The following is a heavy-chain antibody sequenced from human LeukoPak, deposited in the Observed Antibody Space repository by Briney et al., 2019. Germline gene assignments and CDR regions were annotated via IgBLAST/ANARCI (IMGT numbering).Heavy chain of an antibody. CDR1: GFTFSSYG. CDR3: ARDSIGGYGMDV. CDR2: IWYDGSNK. D-gene: IGHD2/OR15-2a*01. V-gene: IGHV3-33*01. Sequence: GGSLRLSCAASGFTFSSYGMHWVRQAPGKGLEWVAVIWYDGSNKYYADSVKGRFTISRDNSKNTLYLQMNSLRAEDTAVYYCARDSIGGYGMDVWGQGTTVTVS. J-gene: IGHJ6*02.